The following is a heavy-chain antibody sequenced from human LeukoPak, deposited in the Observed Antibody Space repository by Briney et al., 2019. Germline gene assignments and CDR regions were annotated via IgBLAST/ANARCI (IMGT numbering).Heavy chain of an antibody. J-gene: IGHJ4*02. D-gene: IGHD6-19*01. Sequence: GGSLRLSCAASGFTFSSYGMHWFRQAPGKGLEWVAVIWYDGSKKYYADSVKGRFTISRDNSKNTLSLQMNSLRAEDTAVYYCARVYRAVAGSGYYFDYWGQGTLVTVSS. CDR3: ARVYRAVAGSGYYFDY. CDR2: IWYDGSKK. V-gene: IGHV3-33*01. CDR1: GFTFSSYG.